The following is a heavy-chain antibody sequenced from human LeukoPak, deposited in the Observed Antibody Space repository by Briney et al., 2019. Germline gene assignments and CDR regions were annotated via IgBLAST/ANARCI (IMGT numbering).Heavy chain of an antibody. D-gene: IGHD3-9*01. J-gene: IGHJ6*03. CDR2: ISGSGGST. CDR3: AKSLRYFDWSRDPYYMDV. Sequence: GGSLRLSCAASGFTFSSYAMSWVRQAPGKGLEWVSAISGSGGSTYYADSVKGRFTISRDNSKNTLYLQMNSLRAEDTAVYYCAKSLRYFDWSRDPYYMDVWGKGTTVTISS. CDR1: GFTFSSYA. V-gene: IGHV3-23*01.